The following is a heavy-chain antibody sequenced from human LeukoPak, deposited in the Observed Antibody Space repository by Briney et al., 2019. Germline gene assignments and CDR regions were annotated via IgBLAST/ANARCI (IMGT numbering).Heavy chain of an antibody. CDR2: INPDSGGT. J-gene: IGHJ4*02. CDR3: ARDPSNTYYYDP. Sequence: ASVKVSCKASGYTFTGYYMHWIRQAPGQGLEWMGWINPDSGGTNYAQKFQGRVTMTRDMSTYTAYMGLSGLRFDDTAIYYCARDPSNTYYYDPWGQGTQVTVSS. D-gene: IGHD3-22*01. V-gene: IGHV1-2*02. CDR1: GYTFTGYY.